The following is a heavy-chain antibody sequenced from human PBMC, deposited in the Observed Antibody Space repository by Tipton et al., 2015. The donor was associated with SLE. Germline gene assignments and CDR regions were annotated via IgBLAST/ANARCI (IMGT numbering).Heavy chain of an antibody. CDR3: ARLRVISFCFDY. Sequence: TLSLTCTVSGGSISSSSYYWGWIRQPTGKGLEWIGSIYYRGSTYYNPPLKSRVTISVDTSKNQFSLKLSSVTAADTAVYYCARLRVISFCFDYWGQGTLVTVSS. D-gene: IGHD3-16*01. CDR2: IYYRGST. CDR1: GGSISSSSYY. V-gene: IGHV4-39*07. J-gene: IGHJ4*02.